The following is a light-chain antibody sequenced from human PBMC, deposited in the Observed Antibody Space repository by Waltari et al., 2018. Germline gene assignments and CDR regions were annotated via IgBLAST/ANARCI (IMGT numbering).Light chain of an antibody. J-gene: IGLJ1*01. CDR3: SSYTSSDSLV. CDR2: DVS. Sequence: QSALTQPASVSGSPGQSITLPCRGSSRDVGGQHHVSWYQHHPGKAPKLMIYDVSNRPPGISHRFSASKSGNTASLTISGLQAEDAADYYCSSYTSSDSLVFGTGTAVTVL. V-gene: IGLV2-14*01. CDR1: SRDVGGQHH.